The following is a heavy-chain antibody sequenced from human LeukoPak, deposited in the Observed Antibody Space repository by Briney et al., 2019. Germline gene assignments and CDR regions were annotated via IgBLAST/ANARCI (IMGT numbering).Heavy chain of an antibody. CDR2: INVNNGGT. Sequence: ASVKLSCKASGYTFTDYYIQWMRQAPGQGLEWMGWINVNNGGTKYAQHLQGRVAMTTDTSISTAYMELSRLRSDDTAVYYCARLREGLYHFDYWGQGTLVSVSS. D-gene: IGHD3-16*02. V-gene: IGHV1-2*02. CDR1: GYTFTDYY. CDR3: ARLREGLYHFDY. J-gene: IGHJ4*02.